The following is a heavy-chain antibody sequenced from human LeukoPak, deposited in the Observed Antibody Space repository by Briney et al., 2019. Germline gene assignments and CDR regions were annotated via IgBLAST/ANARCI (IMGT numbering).Heavy chain of an antibody. CDR3: ARDNNQGGYNLPYSYYMDG. CDR1: GGSISSYY. V-gene: IGHV4-59*01. CDR2: IHYSGTT. D-gene: IGHD5-12*01. Sequence: SETLSLTCTVSGGSISSYYWTWIRQPPGKGLEWIGYIHYSGTTNYNPSLKSRVTISVDTSKNQFSLMLSSVTAADTAVYYCARDNNQGGYNLPYSYYMDGWGKRTTVTVSS. J-gene: IGHJ6*03.